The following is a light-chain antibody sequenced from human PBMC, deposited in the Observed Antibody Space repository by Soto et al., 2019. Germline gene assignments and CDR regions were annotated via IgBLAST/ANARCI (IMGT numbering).Light chain of an antibody. CDR3: RSYTSSSTLYV. Sequence: QSVLTQPSSLSGSPGQSITISCTGTISDVGGYNYVSWYQQQPGKAPKLMIYEVSNLPSGVSNRFSGSKSGKTASLTISGLQAEEEADYYGRSYTSSSTLYVFGTGTKVTVL. V-gene: IGLV2-14*01. J-gene: IGLJ1*01. CDR2: EVS. CDR1: ISDVGGYNY.